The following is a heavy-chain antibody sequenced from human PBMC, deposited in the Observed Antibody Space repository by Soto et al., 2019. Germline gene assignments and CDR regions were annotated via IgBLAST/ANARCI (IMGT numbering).Heavy chain of an antibody. CDR2: IYYSGST. Sequence: KLSETLSLTCTVSGGSISSGGYYWSWIRQHPGKGLEWIGYIYYSGSTYYNPSLKSRVTISVDTSKNQFSLKLSSVTAADTAVYYCARVGVVPAAIQRAAFDIWGQGTMVTVS. D-gene: IGHD2-2*02. CDR3: ARVGVVPAAIQRAAFDI. CDR1: GGSISSGGYY. V-gene: IGHV4-31*03. J-gene: IGHJ3*02.